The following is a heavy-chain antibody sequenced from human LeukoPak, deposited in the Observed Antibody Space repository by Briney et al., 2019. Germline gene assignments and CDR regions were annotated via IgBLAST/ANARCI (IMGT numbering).Heavy chain of an antibody. D-gene: IGHD2-15*01. CDR1: GFTFSSYW. CDR3: ASEYCSGGSCNSTLFGY. J-gene: IGHJ4*02. Sequence: GGSLRLSCAASGFTFSSYWMHWVRQAPGKGLVWVSRINSDGSSTSYADSVKGRFTISRDNAKNTLYLQMNSLRAEDTAVYYCASEYCSGGSCNSTLFGYWGQGTLVTVSS. CDR2: INSDGSST. V-gene: IGHV3-74*01.